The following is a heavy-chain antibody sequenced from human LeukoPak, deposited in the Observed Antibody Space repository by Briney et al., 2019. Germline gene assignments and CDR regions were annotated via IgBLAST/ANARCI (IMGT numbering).Heavy chain of an antibody. D-gene: IGHD6-19*01. Sequence: SVKVSCKASGGTFSTYAISWVRQAPGQGLEWVGGIIPICGTANYAHKFQGRVTITADKSASTAYMELSNLRSEDTAVYYCARSRGAVAGTGFDYWGQGTLVTVSS. V-gene: IGHV1-69*06. CDR1: GGTFSTYA. CDR3: ARSRGAVAGTGFDY. CDR2: IIPICGTA. J-gene: IGHJ4*02.